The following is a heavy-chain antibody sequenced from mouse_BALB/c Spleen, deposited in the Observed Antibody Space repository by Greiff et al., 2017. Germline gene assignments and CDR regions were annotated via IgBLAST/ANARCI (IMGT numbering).Heavy chain of an antibody. CDR3: TRAYYRYDGYFDY. CDR2: IYPGNSDT. D-gene: IGHD2-14*01. V-gene: IGHV1-5*01. Sequence: VQLQQSGTVLARPGASVKMSCKASGYSFTSYWMHWVKQRPGQGLEWIGAIYPGNSDTSYNQKFKGKAKLTAVTSASTAYMELSSLTNEDSAVYYCTRAYYRYDGYFDYWGQGTTLTVSS. J-gene: IGHJ2*01. CDR1: GYSFTSYW.